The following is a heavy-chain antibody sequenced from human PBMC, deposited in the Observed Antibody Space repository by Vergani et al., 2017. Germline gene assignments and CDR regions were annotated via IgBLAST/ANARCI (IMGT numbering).Heavy chain of an antibody. CDR2: ISAYNGHT. J-gene: IGHJ6*02. CDR1: GYTFTSYG. CDR3: AREEEGRFLEWYDYGMDV. V-gene: IGHV1-18*01. Sequence: QVQLVQSGAEVKKPGASVKVSCKASGYTFTSYGISWVRQAPGQGLEWMGWISAYNGHTNYAQKLQGRVTMTTDTSTSTAYMELRSLRSDDTAVYYCAREEEGRFLEWYDYGMDVWGQGTTVTVSS. D-gene: IGHD3-3*01.